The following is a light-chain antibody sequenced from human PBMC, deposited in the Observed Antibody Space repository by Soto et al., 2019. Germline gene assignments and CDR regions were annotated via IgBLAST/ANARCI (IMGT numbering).Light chain of an antibody. CDR1: QSISNS. CDR3: QQTFSPPYT. V-gene: IGKV1-39*01. Sequence: DIQMTQSLSSLSASVGDTVTITCRASQSISNSLSWYQQKPGKAPKFLIYVASTLQRGVPSRFSASESGTDFTLTISSLQPEDVATYYCQQTFSPPYTFGQWTKLEIK. J-gene: IGKJ2*01. CDR2: VAS.